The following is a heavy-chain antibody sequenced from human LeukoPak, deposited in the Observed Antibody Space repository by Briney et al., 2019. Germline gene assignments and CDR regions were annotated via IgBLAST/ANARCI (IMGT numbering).Heavy chain of an antibody. D-gene: IGHD1-26*01. V-gene: IGHV3-33*01. CDR3: ARVPGMPDAFDI. Sequence: GRSLRLSCAASGFTFSSYGMHWVRQAPGKGLEWVAVIWYDGSNKYYADSVKGRFTISRDNSKNTLYLQMNSLRAEDTAVYYCARVPGMPDAFDIWGQGTMVTVSS. CDR2: IWYDGSNK. J-gene: IGHJ3*02. CDR1: GFTFSSYG.